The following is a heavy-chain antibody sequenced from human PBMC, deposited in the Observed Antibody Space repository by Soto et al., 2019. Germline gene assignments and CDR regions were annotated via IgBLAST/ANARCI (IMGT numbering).Heavy chain of an antibody. CDR3: ARDLHGDYVSDWFDP. D-gene: IGHD4-17*01. J-gene: IGHJ5*02. CDR1: GYTFTSYG. Sequence: ASVKVSCKASGYTFTSYGISWVRQAPGQGLEWMGWISAYNGNTNYAQKPQGRVTMTTDTSTSTAYMELRSLRSDDTAVYYCARDLHGDYVSDWFDPWGQGTLVTVSS. CDR2: ISAYNGNT. V-gene: IGHV1-18*01.